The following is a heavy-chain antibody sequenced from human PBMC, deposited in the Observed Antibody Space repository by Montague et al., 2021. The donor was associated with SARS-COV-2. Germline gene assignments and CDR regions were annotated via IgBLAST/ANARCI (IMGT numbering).Heavy chain of an antibody. CDR3: SRGRDQLGWFDP. CDR1: GGSISSYY. V-gene: IGHV4-59*01. CDR2: MSYSGTT. Sequence: SETLSLTCTVSGGSISSYYWSWILQPPGKGLEWIGYMSYSGTTNYNPSLRSRLTMSIDTSKDQLSLKLSALTAADAAVYYCSRGRDQLGWFDPWGQGTLVTVSS. J-gene: IGHJ5*02. D-gene: IGHD7-27*01.